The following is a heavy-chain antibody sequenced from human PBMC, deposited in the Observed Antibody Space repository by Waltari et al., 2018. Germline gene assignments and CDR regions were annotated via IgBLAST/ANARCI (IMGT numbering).Heavy chain of an antibody. CDR1: GYTFTGSY. V-gene: IGHV1-2*06. Sequence: QVQLVQSGAEVTKPGASVKVSCKASGYTFTGSYMHWVRQAPGQGLEWMGRINPNSGGTNYAQKFQGRVTMTRDTSISTAYMELSRLRSDDTAVYSCATEGAYDSSGFDYWGQGTLVTVSS. CDR3: ATEGAYDSSGFDY. CDR2: INPNSGGT. J-gene: IGHJ4*02. D-gene: IGHD3-22*01.